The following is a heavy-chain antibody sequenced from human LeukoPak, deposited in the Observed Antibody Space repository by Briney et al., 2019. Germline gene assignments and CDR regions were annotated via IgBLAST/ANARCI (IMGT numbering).Heavy chain of an antibody. Sequence: GGSLRLSCAASRSTVSSNYMSWVSQARGKGLEWVSVIYSGGSTYYADSVKGRFTISRDNSKNTLYLQMNSLRAEDTAVYYCATSKAVAGTNAFDIWGQGSMVTVSS. D-gene: IGHD6-19*01. CDR2: IYSGGST. J-gene: IGHJ3*02. V-gene: IGHV3-66*02. CDR3: ATSKAVAGTNAFDI. CDR1: RSTVSSNY.